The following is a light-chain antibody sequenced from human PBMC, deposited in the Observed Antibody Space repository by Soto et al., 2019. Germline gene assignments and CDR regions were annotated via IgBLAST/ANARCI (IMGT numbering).Light chain of an antibody. CDR1: NSNIGNNA. J-gene: IGLJ3*02. Sequence: QSVLTQPPSVSAAPRQRVTISCSGSNSNIGNNAVNWYQQVPGRAPKLLIHFDDRVPSGISYRFSGSKSGTSASLAISELQSEDEADYYCAAWDDSLNGPVFGGGTKL. CDR2: FDD. CDR3: AAWDDSLNGPV. V-gene: IGLV1-36*01.